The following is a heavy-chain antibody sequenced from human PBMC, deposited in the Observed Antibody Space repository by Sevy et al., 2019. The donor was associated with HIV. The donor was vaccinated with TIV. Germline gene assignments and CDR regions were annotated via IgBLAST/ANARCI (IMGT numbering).Heavy chain of an antibody. CDR1: NFIFSNYW. D-gene: IGHD3-16*02. V-gene: IGHV3-74*01. CDR3: ARDLSGPYDY. Sequence: GGSLRLSCAASNFIFSNYWMHWVRQVPGKGLVWVSRTNEDGSRTDYADSVKGRFTISRDNADNTLYLQMGSLRAEDTAVYYCARDLSGPYDYWGQGTLVTVSS. J-gene: IGHJ4*02. CDR2: TNEDGSRT.